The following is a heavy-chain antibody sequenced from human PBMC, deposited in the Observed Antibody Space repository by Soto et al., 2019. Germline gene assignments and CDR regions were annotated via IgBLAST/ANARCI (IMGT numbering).Heavy chain of an antibody. V-gene: IGHV1-2*04. CDR3: ARDISIAARPLFAS. CDR2: INPNSGGT. Sequence: ASVKVSCKASGYTFTGYYMHWVRQAPGQGLEWMGWINPNSGGTNYAQKFQGWVTMTRDTSISTAYMELSRLRSDDPPFFSCARDISIAARPLFASWGQGTLVPVSS. CDR1: GYTFTGYY. D-gene: IGHD6-6*01. J-gene: IGHJ4*02.